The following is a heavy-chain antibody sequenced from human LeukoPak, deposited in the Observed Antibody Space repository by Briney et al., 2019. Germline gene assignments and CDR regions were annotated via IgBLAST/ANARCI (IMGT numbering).Heavy chain of an antibody. CDR3: ARRILAAAGLNWFDP. D-gene: IGHD6-13*01. V-gene: IGHV5-51*01. J-gene: IGHJ5*02. Sequence: GESLKISCKGSGYSFTSYWIGWVRQMPGKGLEWMGIIYPGDSDTRYSPSFQGQVTISADKSISTAYLQWSSLKASDTAMYYCARRILAAAGLNWFDPWGQGTLVTVSS. CDR1: GYSFTSYW. CDR2: IYPGDSDT.